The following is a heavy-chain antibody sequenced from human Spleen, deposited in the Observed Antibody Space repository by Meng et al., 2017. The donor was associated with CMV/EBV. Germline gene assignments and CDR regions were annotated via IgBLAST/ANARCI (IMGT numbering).Heavy chain of an antibody. V-gene: IGHV4-61*07. D-gene: IGHD3-9*01. CDR2: IYYSGST. CDR3: ARRYYDILTGYSLGSFFDP. CDR1: SSGSYY. J-gene: IGHJ5*02. Sequence: SSGSYYWSWIRQPPGKGLEWIGYIYYSGSTNYHPSLKSRVTISVDTSKNQFSLKLSSVTAADTAVYYCARRYYDILTGYSLGSFFDPWGQGTLVTVSS.